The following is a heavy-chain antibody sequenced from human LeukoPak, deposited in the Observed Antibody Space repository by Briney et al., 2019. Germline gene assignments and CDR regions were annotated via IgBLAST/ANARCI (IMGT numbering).Heavy chain of an antibody. J-gene: IGHJ5*02. CDR1: GGSISSYY. CDR3: ARDRKQWLRGPFDP. Sequence: PSETLSLTCTVSGGSISSYYWSWIRQPPGKGLEWIGYIYYSGSTNYNPSLRSRVTISVDTSKNQFSLKLRSVTAADTAVYYCARDRKQWLRGPFDPWGQGTLVTVSS. V-gene: IGHV4-59*01. D-gene: IGHD6-19*01. CDR2: IYYSGST.